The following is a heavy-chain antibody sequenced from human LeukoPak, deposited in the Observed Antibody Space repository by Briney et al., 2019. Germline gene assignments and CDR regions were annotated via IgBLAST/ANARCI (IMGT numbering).Heavy chain of an antibody. CDR2: IFGGGGSA. CDR1: GFTFGSYA. CDR3: GKTTTGYSSGQKPAWPVDY. J-gene: IGHJ4*02. Sequence: GGSLRLSCEASGFTFGSYAMYWVRKAPGKGRGWVAGIFGGGGSAHYAASAKGRFTISRDNSKNTVYLQISSLRAEDTAVYYCGKTTTGYSSGQKPAWPVDYWGQGTLVTVSS. V-gene: IGHV3-23*01. D-gene: IGHD6-19*01.